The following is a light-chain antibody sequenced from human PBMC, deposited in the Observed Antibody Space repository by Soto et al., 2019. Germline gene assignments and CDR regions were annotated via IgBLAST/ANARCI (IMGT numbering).Light chain of an antibody. CDR2: AAS. CDR3: QQYNSYST. Sequence: DIPLTQSPSSLSASVGDRVTISCRASESLDIYLNWYQQKPGKAPKLLIYAASSLQSGVPSRFSGSGSGTDFTLTISSLQPEDFATYYCQQYNSYSTFGQGTKVDIK. V-gene: IGKV1-39*01. J-gene: IGKJ1*01. CDR1: ESLDIY.